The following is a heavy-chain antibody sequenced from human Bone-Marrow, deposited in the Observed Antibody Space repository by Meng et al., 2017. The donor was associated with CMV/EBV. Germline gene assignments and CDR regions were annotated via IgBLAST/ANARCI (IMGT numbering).Heavy chain of an antibody. V-gene: IGHV3-11*01. J-gene: IGHJ4*02. CDR1: GFTFSDYY. Sequence: GGSLRLSCAASGFTFSDYYMSWIRQAPGKGLEWVSYISSSGSTIYYADSVKGRFTISRDNAKNSLYLQMNSLRAEDTAVYYCARTPGYCSSTSCYNFDYWGQGTLVTVSS. CDR3: ARTPGYCSSTSCYNFDY. CDR2: ISSSGSTI. D-gene: IGHD2-2*02.